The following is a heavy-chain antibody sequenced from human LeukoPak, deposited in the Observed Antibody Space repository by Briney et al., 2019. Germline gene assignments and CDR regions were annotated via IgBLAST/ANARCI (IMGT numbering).Heavy chain of an antibody. CDR3: ARGVYISSAQYGY. D-gene: IGHD2-8*01. V-gene: IGHV4-59*01. CDR1: GGSISSYY. CDR2: IYYSGTT. J-gene: IGHJ4*02. Sequence: SETLSLTCTVSGGSISSYYWSWIRQPPGKGLEWIGYIYYSGTTNYNPSLKSRVTISVDTSKNQFSLKLSSVTAADTAVYYCARGVYISSAQYGYWGQGTMVTVSS.